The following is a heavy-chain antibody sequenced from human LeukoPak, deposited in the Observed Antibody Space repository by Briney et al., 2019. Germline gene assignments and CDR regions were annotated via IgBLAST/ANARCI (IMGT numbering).Heavy chain of an antibody. CDR3: ARDRSGEVAAFDY. D-gene: IGHD2-15*01. V-gene: IGHV3-66*01. CDR2: IYNDGST. CDR1: GFIVSSNY. J-gene: IGHJ4*02. Sequence: HPGRSLRLSCAASGFIVSSNYMNWVRQAPGKGLEWVSGIYNDGSTYHADSVKGRFTVSRDYSKNTFYLQMNSLRADDTAVYYCARDRSGEVAAFDYWGQGTLVTVSS.